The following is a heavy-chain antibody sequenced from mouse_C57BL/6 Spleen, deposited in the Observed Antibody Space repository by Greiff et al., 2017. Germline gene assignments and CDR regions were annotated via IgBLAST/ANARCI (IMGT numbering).Heavy chain of an antibody. CDR2: ISDGGSYT. CDR1: GFTFSSYA. CDR3: ASMATVVAGDWYFGV. D-gene: IGHD1-1*01. Sequence: EVKLVESGGGLVKPGGSLKLSCAASGFTFSSYAMSWVRQTPEKRLEWVATISDGGSYTYYPDNVKGRFTISRDNAKNNLYLQMSHLKSEDTAMYYCASMATVVAGDWYFGVWGTGTTVTVSS. J-gene: IGHJ1*03. V-gene: IGHV5-4*03.